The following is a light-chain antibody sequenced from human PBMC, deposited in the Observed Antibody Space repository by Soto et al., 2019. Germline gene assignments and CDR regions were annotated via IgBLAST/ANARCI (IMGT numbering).Light chain of an antibody. Sequence: DIQMTQSPSSLSASVGDRVTITCRASQSISSYLNWYQQKPGKAPKLLIYAASSLQSGVPSRFSGSGSGTDLTLTISSLQPEEFATYDCQQSYSTPYTFGQGTKLEIK. CDR3: QQSYSTPYT. J-gene: IGKJ2*01. CDR1: QSISSY. CDR2: AAS. V-gene: IGKV1-39*01.